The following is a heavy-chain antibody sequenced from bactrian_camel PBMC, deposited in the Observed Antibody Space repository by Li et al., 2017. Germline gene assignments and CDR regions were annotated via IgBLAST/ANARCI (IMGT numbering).Heavy chain of an antibody. V-gene: IGHV3S25*01. CDR2: INSGGGST. CDR1: GFRFSAYW. J-gene: IGHJ6*01. D-gene: IGHD1*01. Sequence: QLVESGGALVQPGGSLRLSCTVSGFRFSAYWMNWVRQAPGKGLEWVSAINSGGGSTYYADSVKGRFTISKDNAKNTLFLQMNGLKPEDTAVYYCAAEINPRGVPDFGYWGQGTQVTVS. CDR3: AAEINPRGVPDFGY.